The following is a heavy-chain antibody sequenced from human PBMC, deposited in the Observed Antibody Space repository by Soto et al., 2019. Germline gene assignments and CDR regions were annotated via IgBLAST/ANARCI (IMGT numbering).Heavy chain of an antibody. V-gene: IGHV3-23*01. CDR3: AKDYGDYGWFFDY. Sequence: GVLRLSCAASGFTFISYAMSWVRQAPGKGLEWVSAISGSGGSTYYADSVKGRFTISRDNSKNTLYLQMNSLRAEDTAVYYCAKDYGDYGWFFDYWGQGTLVTVSS. D-gene: IGHD4-17*01. J-gene: IGHJ4*02. CDR1: GFTFISYA. CDR2: ISGSGGST.